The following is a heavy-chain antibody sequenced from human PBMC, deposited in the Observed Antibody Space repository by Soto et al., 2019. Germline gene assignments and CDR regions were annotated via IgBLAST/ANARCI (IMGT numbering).Heavy chain of an antibody. Sequence: QVHLVESGGGVAQPGRSLRLSCAASGSIFTGYGMHWVRQAPGTRLEWVAVIWFEGSNKYYADSVKGRFTIAKDNCKNRLYLQMTGLRVEDSAVYYCARHGVGGTAFRGYLDYWGKGTLVIVCS. J-gene: IGHJ4*02. CDR3: ARHGVGGTAFRGYLDY. CDR1: GSIFTGYG. V-gene: IGHV3-33*01. CDR2: IWFEGSNK. D-gene: IGHD1-1*01.